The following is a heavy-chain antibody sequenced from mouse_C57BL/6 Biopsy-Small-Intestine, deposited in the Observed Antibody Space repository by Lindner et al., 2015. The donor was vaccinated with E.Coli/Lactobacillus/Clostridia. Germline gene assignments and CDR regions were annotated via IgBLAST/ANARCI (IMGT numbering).Heavy chain of an antibody. CDR1: GYTFTDFE. CDR2: LDPETGGT. D-gene: IGHD1-1*01. J-gene: IGHJ3*01. V-gene: IGHV1-15*01. CDR3: TRDYYGSNYAFAY. Sequence: VQLQESGAELVRPGASVTLSCKASGYTFTDFEVHWVKQTPVHGLEWIGSLDPETGGTAYTQKFKGKAILTADKSSSTAYVELRSLTSEDSAVYYCTRDYYGSNYAFAYWGQGTLVTVSA.